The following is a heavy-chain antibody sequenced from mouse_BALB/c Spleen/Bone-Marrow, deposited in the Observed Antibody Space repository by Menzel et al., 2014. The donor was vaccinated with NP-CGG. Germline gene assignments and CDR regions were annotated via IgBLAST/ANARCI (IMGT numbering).Heavy chain of an antibody. V-gene: IGHV1S56*01. J-gene: IGHJ2*01. Sequence: VQLQESGPELVKPGASVRISCKASGYTFTNYYIHWVKQKPGQGLEWIGWIXPGNLNTKYNEKFKGKATLTADKSSSTAYMQLSSLTSEDSAVYFCAREANWNIDYWGQGTTLTVSS. CDR2: IXPGNLNT. CDR1: GYTFTNYY. D-gene: IGHD4-1*01. CDR3: AREANWNIDY.